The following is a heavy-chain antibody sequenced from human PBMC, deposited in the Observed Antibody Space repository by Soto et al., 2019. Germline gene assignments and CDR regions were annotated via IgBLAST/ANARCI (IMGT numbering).Heavy chain of an antibody. CDR2: ISAYNGNT. CDR1: GYTFTSYG. D-gene: IGHD6-13*01. V-gene: IGHV1-18*01. Sequence: GASVKVSCKASGYTFTSYGISWVRQAPGQGLEWMGWISAYNGNTNYAQKLQGRVTMTTDTSTSTAYMELRSLRSDDTAVYYCARDLRGSSWYTYYYYGMDVWGQGITVTVSS. J-gene: IGHJ6*02. CDR3: ARDLRGSSWYTYYYYGMDV.